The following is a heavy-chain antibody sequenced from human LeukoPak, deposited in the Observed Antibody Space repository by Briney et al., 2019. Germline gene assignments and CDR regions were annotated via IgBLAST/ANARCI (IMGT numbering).Heavy chain of an antibody. CDR2: ISAYNGNT. CDR1: GYTFTSYG. V-gene: IGHV1-18*01. D-gene: IGHD3-3*01. J-gene: IGHJ5*02. Sequence: ASVKVSCKASGYTFTSYGISWVRQAPGQGLEWMGWISAYNGNTNYAQKLQGRVTMTTDTSTSTAYMELRSLRSDDTAVYYCARERSSYYDFWSGYSYGWFDPWGQGTLVTVSS. CDR3: ARERSSYYDFWSGYSYGWFDP.